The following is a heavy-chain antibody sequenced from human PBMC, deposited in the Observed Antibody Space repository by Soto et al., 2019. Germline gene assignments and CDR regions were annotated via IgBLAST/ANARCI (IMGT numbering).Heavy chain of an antibody. CDR1: GGSISSGGYS. CDR2: IYHSGST. D-gene: IGHD2-2*01. V-gene: IGHV4-30-2*01. CDR3: ARAPTAYCSSTSCYSAYFDY. J-gene: IGHJ4*02. Sequence: LSLTCAVSGGSISSGGYSWSWIRQPPGTGLEWIGYIYHSGSTYYNPSLKSRVTISVDRSKNQFSLKLSSVTAADTAVYYCARAPTAYCSSTSCYSAYFDYWGQGTLVTVSS.